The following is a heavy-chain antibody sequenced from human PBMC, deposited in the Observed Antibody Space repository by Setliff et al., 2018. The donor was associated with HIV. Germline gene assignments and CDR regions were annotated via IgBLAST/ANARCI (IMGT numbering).Heavy chain of an antibody. V-gene: IGHV1-3*01. D-gene: IGHD4-4*01. CDR2: INAGNGDT. CDR1: GYTFTNYA. J-gene: IGHJ6*02. CDR3: ARDSGDDYSDYYYYGMDV. Sequence: ASVKVSCKASGYTFTNYAMHWVRQAPGQRLEWMGWINAGNGDTKYSQKFQGRVTFTWDTSASTAYMELSSLRSEDTALYYCARDSGDDYSDYYYYGMDVWGQGTTVTDSS.